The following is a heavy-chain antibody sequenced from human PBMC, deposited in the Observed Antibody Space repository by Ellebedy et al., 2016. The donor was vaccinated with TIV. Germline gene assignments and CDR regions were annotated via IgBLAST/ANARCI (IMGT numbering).Heavy chain of an antibody. D-gene: IGHD1-26*01. CDR1: GYSFTSYW. Sequence: KVSCKGSGYSFTSYWIGRVRQMPGKGLEWMGIIYPGASDTRYSPSFQGQVTLSADRSISTAYLQWGSLKASDTAMYYCARGWRVGATRRMYWFDPWGQGTLVTVSS. J-gene: IGHJ5*02. CDR2: IYPGASDT. CDR3: ARGWRVGATRRMYWFDP. V-gene: IGHV5-51*01.